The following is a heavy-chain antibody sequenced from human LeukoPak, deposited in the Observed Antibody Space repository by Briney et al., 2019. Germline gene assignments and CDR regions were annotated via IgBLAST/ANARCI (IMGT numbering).Heavy chain of an antibody. CDR1: GYTFSTYY. J-gene: IGHJ4*02. Sequence: ASVKVSCKASGYTFSTYYMHWVRQAPGQGLEWMGIINPSGGSTTYAQKIQGRVTMTRDTPTSTFYMELSSLRSEDTAVYYCARGGHIENWWGSFDYWGQGTLVTVSS. D-gene: IGHD2-21*01. CDR3: ARGGHIENWWGSFDY. CDR2: INPSGGST. V-gene: IGHV1-46*01.